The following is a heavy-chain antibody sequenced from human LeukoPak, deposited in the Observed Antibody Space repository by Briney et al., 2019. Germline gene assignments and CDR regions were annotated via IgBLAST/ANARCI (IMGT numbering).Heavy chain of an antibody. CDR2: IDPSDSYT. CDR3: ARHGLSSDMDV. Sequence: GESLRISGKGFGYSFISYWITWVRQMPGKGLEWMGTIDPSDSYTDYSPSFQGHVTISADKSISPAYLQWSSLKASDTAMYYCARHGLSSDMDVWGQGTTVTVSS. CDR1: GYSFISYW. D-gene: IGHD3-10*01. J-gene: IGHJ6*02. V-gene: IGHV5-10-1*01.